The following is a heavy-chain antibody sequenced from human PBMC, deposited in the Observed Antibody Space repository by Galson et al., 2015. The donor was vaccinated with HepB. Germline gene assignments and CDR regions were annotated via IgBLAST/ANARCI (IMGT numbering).Heavy chain of an antibody. Sequence: SLRLSCAASGFTFGDYAMSWFRQAPGKGLEWVGFIRSKAYGGTTEYAASVKGRFTISRDDSKSIAYLQMNSLKTGDTAVYYCTREAAAGSIYNWFDPWGQGTLVTVSS. CDR2: IRSKAYGGTT. V-gene: IGHV3-49*03. CDR3: TREAAAGSIYNWFDP. J-gene: IGHJ5*02. D-gene: IGHD6-13*01. CDR1: GFTFGDYA.